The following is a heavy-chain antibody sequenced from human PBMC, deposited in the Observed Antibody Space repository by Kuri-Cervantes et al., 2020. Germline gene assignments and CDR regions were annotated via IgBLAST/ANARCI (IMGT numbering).Heavy chain of an antibody. J-gene: IGHJ3*02. CDR2: INHSGST. V-gene: IGHV4-34*01. CDR3: AQRHDYGDYGDAFDI. Sequence: GSLRLSCAVYGGSLSGYYWSWIRQPPGKGLEWIGEINHSGSTNYNPSLKSRVTISVDTSKNQFSLKLSSVTAADTAVYYCAQRHDYGDYGDAFDIWGQGTMVTVSS. CDR1: GGSLSGYY. D-gene: IGHD4-17*01.